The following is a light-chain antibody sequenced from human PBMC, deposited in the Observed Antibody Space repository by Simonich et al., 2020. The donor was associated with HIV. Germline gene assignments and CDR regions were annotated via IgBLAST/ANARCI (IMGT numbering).Light chain of an antibody. J-gene: IGKJ4*01. CDR2: ELT. CDR3: MQGIHLPLT. Sequence: DIVMTQTPLSLSVSPGQPASLSCTSHQSLLHIDGQTSLYLFLQRPGQSPHLLIYELTSRFSGVPDKFSGSGSGTNFTLKISRVEAEDVGVYYCMQGIHLPLTFGGGTKVEIK. V-gene: IGKV2-29*02. CDR1: QSLLHIDGQTS.